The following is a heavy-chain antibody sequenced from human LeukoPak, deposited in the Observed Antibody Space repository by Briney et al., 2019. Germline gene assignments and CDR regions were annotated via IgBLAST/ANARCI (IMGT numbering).Heavy chain of an antibody. CDR1: GFTFKIYW. J-gene: IGHJ3*02. D-gene: IGHD3-9*01. CDR3: AKEGDETYYDILTGPGAFDI. CDR2: MKGDGSEI. Sequence: PGGSLRLSCVASGFTFKIYWMMWARQAPGKGLEWVANMKGDGSEIHYADSVKGRFTISRDNAKNTLYLQMNSLRAKDTAVYYCAKEGDETYYDILTGPGAFDIWGQGTMVTVSS. V-gene: IGHV3-7*03.